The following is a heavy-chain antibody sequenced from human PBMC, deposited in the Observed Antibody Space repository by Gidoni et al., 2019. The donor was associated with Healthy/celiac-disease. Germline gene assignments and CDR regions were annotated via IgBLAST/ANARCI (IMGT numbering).Heavy chain of an antibody. CDR2: IRDDGSNK. J-gene: IGHJ4*02. V-gene: IGHV3-30*02. CDR3: AKSGVGYGDPTVGY. D-gene: IGHD4-17*01. CDR1: ELTFSSFC. Sequence: QVQVVASGGGVVQPGGVLRLACAASELTFSSFCMHWVRQAAGKGLEWVAFIRDDGSNKYYADSVKGRFTISRDNSKNTLYLQMNSLRAEDTAVYYCAKSGVGYGDPTVGYWGQGTLVTVSS.